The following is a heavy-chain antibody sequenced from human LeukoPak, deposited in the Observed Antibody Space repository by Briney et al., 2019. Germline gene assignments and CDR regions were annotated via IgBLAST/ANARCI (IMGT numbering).Heavy chain of an antibody. Sequence: GGSLRLSCAASGFTFSSYAMSWVRQAPGKGLEWVLAISGSGGSTYYADSVKGRFTISRDNSKNTLYLQMNSLRAEDTAVYYCAKPRYYYDSSGRRPDYWGQGTLVTVSS. D-gene: IGHD3-22*01. CDR3: AKPRYYYDSSGRRPDY. CDR1: GFTFSSYA. J-gene: IGHJ4*02. CDR2: ISGSGGST. V-gene: IGHV3-23*01.